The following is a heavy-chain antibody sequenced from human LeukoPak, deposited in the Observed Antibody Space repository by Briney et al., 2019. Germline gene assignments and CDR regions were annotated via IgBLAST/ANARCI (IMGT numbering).Heavy chain of an antibody. V-gene: IGHV3-13*01. Sequence: GGSLRLSCAASGFTFSSYDMHWVRQAIGKGLEWVSAIGTAGDTYYPGSVKGRFTISRENAKNSLYLQMNSLRAGDTAVYYCARARLWFGESMYYFDYWGQGTLVTVSS. D-gene: IGHD3-10*01. CDR1: GFTFSSYD. CDR2: IGTAGDT. J-gene: IGHJ4*02. CDR3: ARARLWFGESMYYFDY.